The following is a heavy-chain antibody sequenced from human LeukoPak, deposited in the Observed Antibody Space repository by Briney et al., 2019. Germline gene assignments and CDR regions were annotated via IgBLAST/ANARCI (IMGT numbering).Heavy chain of an antibody. CDR3: ARALVRVYYYYYMDV. CDR1: GYTFTSYG. CDR2: ISAYNGNT. D-gene: IGHD4-23*01. V-gene: IGHV1-18*01. J-gene: IGHJ6*03. Sequence: GASVKVSCKASGYTFTSYGISWVRQAPGQGLEWMGWISAYNGNTNYARKLQGRVTMTTDTSTCTAYMELRSLRSDDTAVYYCARALVRVYYYYYMDVWGKGTTVTVSS.